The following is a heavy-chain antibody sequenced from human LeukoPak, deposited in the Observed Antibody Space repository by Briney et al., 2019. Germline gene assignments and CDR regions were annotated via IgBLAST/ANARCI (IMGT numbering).Heavy chain of an antibody. Sequence: ASVKVSCKASGYTFTSYYMHWVRQAPGQGLEWMGRSNPSGGSTSYAQKFQGRVTMTRDTSTSTVYMELSSLRSEDTAVYYCARNHDDSSGYHNWFDPWGQGTLVTVSS. CDR2: SNPSGGST. D-gene: IGHD3-22*01. V-gene: IGHV1-46*01. J-gene: IGHJ5*02. CDR1: GYTFTSYY. CDR3: ARNHDDSSGYHNWFDP.